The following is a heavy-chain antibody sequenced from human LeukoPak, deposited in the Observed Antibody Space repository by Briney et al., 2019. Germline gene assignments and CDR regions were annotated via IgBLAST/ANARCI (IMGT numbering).Heavy chain of an antibody. CDR1: RGTFSNYA. CDR2: IIPIFGTA. Sequence: SVKVSCKASRGTFSNYAISWVRQAPGQGLEWMGGIIPIFGTANYAQKFQGRVTISADESTSTAFMELSSLRSEDTAVYYCARVGGGRYCSSTSCYMRGWFDPWGQGTLVTVSS. CDR3: ARVGGGRYCSSTSCYMRGWFDP. V-gene: IGHV1-69*13. D-gene: IGHD2-2*02. J-gene: IGHJ5*02.